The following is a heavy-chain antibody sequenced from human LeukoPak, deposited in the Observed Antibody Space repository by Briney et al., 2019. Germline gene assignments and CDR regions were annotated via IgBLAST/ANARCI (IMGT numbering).Heavy chain of an antibody. D-gene: IGHD3-9*01. CDR3: ARVLSSYDILTGYYSYYYGMDV. J-gene: IGHJ6*02. Sequence: GGSLRLSCAASGFTFSSHSMNWVRQAPGKGLEWVSSISSSSSYIYYADSVKGRFTISRDNSKNTLYLQTNSLRAEDTAVYYCARVLSSYDILTGYYSYYYGMDVWGQGTTVTVSS. V-gene: IGHV3-21*01. CDR1: GFTFSSHS. CDR2: ISSSSSYI.